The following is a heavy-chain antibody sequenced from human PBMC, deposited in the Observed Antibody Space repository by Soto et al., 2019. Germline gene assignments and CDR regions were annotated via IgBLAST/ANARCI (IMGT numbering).Heavy chain of an antibody. CDR1: GFTFSSYW. V-gene: IGHV3-7*01. CDR3: ARVFTSYGSGSYYAFDI. CDR2: IKQDGSEK. Sequence: GGSLRLSCAASGFTFSSYWMSWVRQAPGKGLEWVANIKQDGSEKYYVDSVKGRFTISRDNAKNSLYLQMNILRAEDTAVYYCARVFTSYGSGSYYAFDIWGQGTMVTVSS. J-gene: IGHJ3*02. D-gene: IGHD3-10*01.